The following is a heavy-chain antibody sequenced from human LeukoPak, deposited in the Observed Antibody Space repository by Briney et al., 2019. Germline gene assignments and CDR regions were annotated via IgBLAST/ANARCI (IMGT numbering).Heavy chain of an antibody. Sequence: SETLSLTCTVSGGSISSNRYYWGWIRQPPGKGLKWIGNIFYTGSTYYNPSLKSRVTISVDTSKNQFSLKLSSVTAVDTAVYYCARLDNSGYYHIDYWGQGTLVSVSS. D-gene: IGHD3-22*01. CDR1: GGSISSNRYY. CDR2: IFYTGST. CDR3: ARLDNSGYYHIDY. J-gene: IGHJ4*02. V-gene: IGHV4-39*01.